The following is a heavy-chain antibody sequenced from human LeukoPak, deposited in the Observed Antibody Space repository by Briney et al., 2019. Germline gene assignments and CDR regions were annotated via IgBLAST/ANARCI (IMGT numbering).Heavy chain of an antibody. CDR1: GGSINNYY. J-gene: IGHJ4*02. CDR3: ANGGASSKFLGY. Sequence: SETLSLTCSVSGGSINNYYWNWIRQPPGKGLEWIGYIYYSGSTNYNPSLKSRVTISIDTSKNQFSLKLSSVTAADTAVYYCANGGASSKFLGYWGQGTLVTVSA. D-gene: IGHD4/OR15-4a*01. CDR2: IYYSGST. V-gene: IGHV4-59*01.